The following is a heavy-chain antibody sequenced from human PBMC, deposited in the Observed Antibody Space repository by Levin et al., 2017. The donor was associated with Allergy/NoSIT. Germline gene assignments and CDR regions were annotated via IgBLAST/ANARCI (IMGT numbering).Heavy chain of an antibody. D-gene: IGHD2-15*01. V-gene: IGHV3-23*01. CDR3: AKDGGYCSGGNGGFGYYFDS. CDR2: ISGSGGAGNT. J-gene: IGHJ4*02. CDR1: GFTFSDYA. Sequence: AGGSLRLSCSASGFTFSDYAMSWVRQAPGKGLEWVSAISGSGGAGNTYYADSVKGRFTISRDNSKNTVYLQMNSLRAEDTAIYYCAKDGGYCSGGNGGFGYYFDSWGLGTLVTVSS.